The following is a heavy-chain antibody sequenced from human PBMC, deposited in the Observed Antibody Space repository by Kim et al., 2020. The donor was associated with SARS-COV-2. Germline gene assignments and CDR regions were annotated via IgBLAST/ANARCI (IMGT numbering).Heavy chain of an antibody. J-gene: IGHJ6*02. D-gene: IGHD6-6*01. CDR2: MNPNSGNT. CDR3: ARGLIAAPVWYYYGMDV. CDR1: GYTFTSYD. V-gene: IGHV1-8*01. Sequence: ASVKVSCKASGYTFTSYDINWVRQATGQGLEWMGWMNPNSGNTGYAQKFQGRVTMTRNTSISTAYMELSSLRSEDTAVYYCARGLIAAPVWYYYGMDVWGQGTTVTVSS.